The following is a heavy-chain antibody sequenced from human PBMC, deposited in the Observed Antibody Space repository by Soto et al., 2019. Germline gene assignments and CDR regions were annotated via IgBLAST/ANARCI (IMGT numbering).Heavy chain of an antibody. D-gene: IGHD3-22*01. Sequence: SETLSLTCTVSGGSVSSGSYYWSWIRQPPGKGLEWIGYIYYSGSTNYNPSRKRRVTISVDTSKNQFSLKLSSVTAADTAVYYCARQGRDYDSSGYYYYYYYYMDVWGKGTTVTVSS. CDR2: IYYSGST. CDR3: ARQGRDYDSSGYYYYYYYYMDV. J-gene: IGHJ6*03. V-gene: IGHV4-61*01. CDR1: GGSVSSGSYY.